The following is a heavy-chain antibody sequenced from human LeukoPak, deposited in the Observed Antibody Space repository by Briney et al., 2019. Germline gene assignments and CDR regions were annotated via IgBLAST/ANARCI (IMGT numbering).Heavy chain of an antibody. D-gene: IGHD3-10*01. CDR1: GGSISSYY. CDR3: ASLRNMYGSGRY. J-gene: IGHJ4*02. CDR2: IYYSGST. V-gene: IGHV4-59*08. Sequence: SETLSLTCTVSGGSISSYYWSWIRQPPGKGLEWIGYIYYSGSTNYNPSLKSRVTISVDTSKNQFSLKLRSVTAADTAVYYCASLRNMYGSGRYWGQGTLVTVSS.